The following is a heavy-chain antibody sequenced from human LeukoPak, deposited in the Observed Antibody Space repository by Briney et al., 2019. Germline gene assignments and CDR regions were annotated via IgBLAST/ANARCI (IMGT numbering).Heavy chain of an antibody. CDR3: AREGGLHCSINACYYDY. Sequence: PGGSLILSCAASGFTFSSYWMSWVRQAPGKGLEWVANIKKDGSEKYYVDSVKGRFTISRDNAKNSLYLQMNSLRAEDTAVYYCAREGGLHCSINACYYDYWGQGTLVTVSS. CDR1: GFTFSSYW. J-gene: IGHJ4*02. CDR2: IKKDGSEK. V-gene: IGHV3-7*01. D-gene: IGHD2-2*01.